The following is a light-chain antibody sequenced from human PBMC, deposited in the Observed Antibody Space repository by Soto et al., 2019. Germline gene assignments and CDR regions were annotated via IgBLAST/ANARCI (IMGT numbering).Light chain of an antibody. V-gene: IGKV3-15*01. CDR2: GAS. Sequence: EVVMTPSPANLSLSPGSGATLSCLASQPVSDKLAWYQQKPGQAPRLLIYGASARALGIPDRFSGSGSGTEFSFTVTSLQSEDFAVYYCQQYDQWPITFGQGTRVEIK. CDR1: QPVSDK. CDR3: QQYDQWPIT. J-gene: IGKJ5*01.